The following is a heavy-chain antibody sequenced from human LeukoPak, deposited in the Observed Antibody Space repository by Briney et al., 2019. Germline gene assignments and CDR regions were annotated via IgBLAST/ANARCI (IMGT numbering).Heavy chain of an antibody. D-gene: IGHD2-21*01. V-gene: IGHV3-48*02. Sequence: GGSLRLSCAASGFTFSSYSMNWVRQAPGKGLEWVSYISSSSSTIYYADSVKGRFTISRDNAKNSLCLQMNSLRDEDTAVYYCAWSYCGGDCAIDYWGQGTLVTVSS. CDR3: AWSYCGGDCAIDY. CDR2: ISSSSSTI. J-gene: IGHJ4*02. CDR1: GFTFSSYS.